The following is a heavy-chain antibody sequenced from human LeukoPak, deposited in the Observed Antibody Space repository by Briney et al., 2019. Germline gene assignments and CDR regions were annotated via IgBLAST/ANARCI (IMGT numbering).Heavy chain of an antibody. CDR3: ARDLDWYFDL. Sequence: GGSLRLSCAASGFTFDDYAMHWVRQAPGKGLEWVSGISWNSGSIGYADSVKGRFTISRDNAKNSLYLQMNSLRAEDTAVYYCARDLDWYFDLWGRGTLVTVSS. CDR2: ISWNSGSI. CDR1: GFTFDDYA. V-gene: IGHV3-9*01. J-gene: IGHJ2*01.